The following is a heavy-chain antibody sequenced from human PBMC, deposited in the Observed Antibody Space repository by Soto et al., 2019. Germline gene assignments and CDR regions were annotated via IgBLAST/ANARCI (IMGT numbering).Heavy chain of an antibody. CDR2: TYYWSRWYI. CDR3: ARGGRLAAAGIGF. CDR1: GDSVASNSAA. Sequence: SPTLSLTCVISGDSVASNSAAWNWIRQSPSRGLEWLGRTYYWSRWYIDYAASVKSRISINPDTSKNEFSLQLNSVTPEDTAVYFCARGGRLAAAGIGFRGKGILGTVSS. J-gene: IGHJ4*02. D-gene: IGHD6-13*01. V-gene: IGHV6-1*01.